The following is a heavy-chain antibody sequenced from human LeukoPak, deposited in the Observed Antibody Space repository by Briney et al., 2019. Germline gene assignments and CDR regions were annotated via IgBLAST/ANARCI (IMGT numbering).Heavy chain of an antibody. Sequence: PSETLSLTCAVYGGSFSYYYWNWIRQPPGKGLEWIGEINHRGSTNYNPSLKSRVTISVDTSKNQFSLKLSSVTAADTAVFYCARGPPGTRKAPIGYWGQGTLVTVSS. V-gene: IGHV4-34*01. D-gene: IGHD1-1*01. J-gene: IGHJ4*02. CDR1: GGSFSYYY. CDR3: ARGPPGTRKAPIGY. CDR2: INHRGST.